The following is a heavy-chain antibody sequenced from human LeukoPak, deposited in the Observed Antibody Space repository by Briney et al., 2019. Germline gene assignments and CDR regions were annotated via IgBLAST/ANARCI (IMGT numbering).Heavy chain of an antibody. CDR2: ISASSYYI. J-gene: IGHJ5*02. V-gene: IGHV3-21*01. D-gene: IGHD3-10*01. Sequence: TGGSLRLSCAASGFTFSTYNMNWVRQAPGKGLEWVSSISASSYYIYYTDSVKGRFIISRDNAKNSLYLQMNSLRAEDTAVYYCARDSGGARFYNWFDPWGQGTLVTVSS. CDR3: ARDSGGARFYNWFDP. CDR1: GFTFSTYN.